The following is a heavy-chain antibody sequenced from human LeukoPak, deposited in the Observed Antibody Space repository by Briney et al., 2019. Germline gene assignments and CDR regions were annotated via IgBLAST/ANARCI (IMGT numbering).Heavy chain of an antibody. CDR1: GFTFNDYT. J-gene: IGHJ4*02. Sequence: GGSLRLSCAASGFTFNDYTMHWVRQAPGKGLEWVSLISWDGGSTYYADSVKGRFTISRDNSKNSLYLQMNSLRTEDTALYYCAIEYSSLNYFDYWGQGTLVTVSS. CDR3: AIEYSSLNYFDY. CDR2: ISWDGGST. D-gene: IGHD6-6*01. V-gene: IGHV3-43*01.